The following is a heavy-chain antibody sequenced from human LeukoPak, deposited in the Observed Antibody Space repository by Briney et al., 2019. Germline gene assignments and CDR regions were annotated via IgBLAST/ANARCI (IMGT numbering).Heavy chain of an antibody. D-gene: IGHD4-23*01. CDR2: IYSSGST. CDR1: GGSINSYY. J-gene: IGHJ4*02. CDR3: ARGGKATVVTM. V-gene: IGHV4-4*07. Sequence: SETLSLTCTVSGGSINSYYWSWIRQPAGKGLAWIERIYSSGSTNYNPSLKSRVSMSVVTSKNQFSLKLTSVTAADTVVYYCARGGKATVVTMWGQGILVTVSS.